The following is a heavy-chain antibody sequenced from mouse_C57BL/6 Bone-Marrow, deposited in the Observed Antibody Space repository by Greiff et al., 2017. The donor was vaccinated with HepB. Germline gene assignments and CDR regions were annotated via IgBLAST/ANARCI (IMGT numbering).Heavy chain of an antibody. V-gene: IGHV1-15*01. CDR3: TRTTGWDYVDY. CDR2: IDPETGGT. D-gene: IGHD1-1*01. J-gene: IGHJ2*01. CDR1: GYTFTDYE. Sequence: QVQLQQSGAELVRPGASVTLSCKASGYTFTDYEMHWVKQTPVHGLEWIGAIDPETGGTAYNQKFKGKAILTADKSSSTAYMELRSLTSEDSAVYYCTRTTGWDYVDYWGQGTTLTVSS.